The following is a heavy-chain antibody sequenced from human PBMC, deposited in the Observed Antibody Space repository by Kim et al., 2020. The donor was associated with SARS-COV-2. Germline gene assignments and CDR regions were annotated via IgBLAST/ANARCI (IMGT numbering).Heavy chain of an antibody. D-gene: IGHD6-19*01. CDR3: ARDLRWGSGWSRDNYYYYYGMDG. Sequence: SVKVSCKASGGTFSSYAISWVRQAPGQGLEWMGGIIPIFGTANYAQKFQGRVTITADESTSTAYMELSSLRSEDTAVYYCARDLRWGSGWSRDNYYYYYGMDGWGQGTTVTVSS. CDR2: IIPIFGTA. V-gene: IGHV1-69*13. J-gene: IGHJ6*02. CDR1: GGTFSSYA.